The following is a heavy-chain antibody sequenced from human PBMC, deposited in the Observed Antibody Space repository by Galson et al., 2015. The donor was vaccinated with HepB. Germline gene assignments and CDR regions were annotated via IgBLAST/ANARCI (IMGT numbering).Heavy chain of an antibody. CDR2: IYYSGST. Sequence: SETLSLTCTASGGSISSSSYYWGWIRQPPGKGLEWIGSIYYSGSTDYNPSLKSRVTISVDTSKNHFFLKLSSVTAADTAVFYCAGHRLITTPLGRTWFDPWGQGTRVTVSS. CDR1: GGSISSSSYY. V-gene: IGHV4-39*01. J-gene: IGHJ5*02. CDR3: AGHRLITTPLGRTWFDP. D-gene: IGHD1/OR15-1a*01.